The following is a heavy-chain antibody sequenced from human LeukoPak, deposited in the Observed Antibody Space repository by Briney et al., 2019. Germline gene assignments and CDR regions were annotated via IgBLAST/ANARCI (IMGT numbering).Heavy chain of an antibody. V-gene: IGHV4-4*07. Sequence: SETLSLTCTVSGGSISSYYWSWIRQPAGKGLEWIGRIYTSGSTNYNPSLKSRVTMSVDTSKNQFSLKLSSVTAADTVVYYCAREIGSYCRSTSCPLYDPWGQGTLVTVSS. D-gene: IGHD2-2*01. CDR1: GGSISSYY. CDR2: IYTSGST. J-gene: IGHJ5*02. CDR3: AREIGSYCRSTSCPLYDP.